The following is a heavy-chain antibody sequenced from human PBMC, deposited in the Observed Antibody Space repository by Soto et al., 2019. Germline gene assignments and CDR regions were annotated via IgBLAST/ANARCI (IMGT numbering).Heavy chain of an antibody. CDR2: ITPNSGGT. CDR3: ASTQRGYSGYADAFDI. D-gene: IGHD5-12*01. Sequence: ASVKVSCKASGYTFTDYQMHWVRQAPGQGLEWVGWITPNSGGTNYAQKFRGRVTMTRDTSIRTAYMELSRLRSDDTAVYYCASTQRGYSGYADAFDIWGQGTMVTVSS. CDR1: GYTFTDYQ. V-gene: IGHV1-2*02. J-gene: IGHJ3*02.